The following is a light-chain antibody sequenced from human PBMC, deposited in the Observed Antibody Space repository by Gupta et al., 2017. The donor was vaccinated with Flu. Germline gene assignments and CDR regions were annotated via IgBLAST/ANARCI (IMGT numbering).Light chain of an antibody. J-gene: IGKJ4*01. V-gene: IGKV1-33*01. CDR2: DAS. CDR3: QQEDNLPIT. CDR1: QEISNY. Sequence: PSSLSASVGDRVTITCQASQEISNYLNWYQQKPGKAPKLLIYDASNLETGVPSRFSGSGSGTDFTFTISSLQPEDFATYYCQQEDNLPITFGGGTKVDIK.